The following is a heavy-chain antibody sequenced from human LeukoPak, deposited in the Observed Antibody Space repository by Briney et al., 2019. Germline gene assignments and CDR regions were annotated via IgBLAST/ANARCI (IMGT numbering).Heavy chain of an antibody. CDR2: IRYDGSNE. Sequence: GGSLRLYCAASGFTFSDYGMHWVRQAPGKGLEWVALIRYDGSNEYYADSVKGRFTISRDSSKSTLYLQMNSLRAEDTAVYYCAKELTVGTTSKNLDYWGQGTLVTVSS. J-gene: IGHJ4*02. V-gene: IGHV3-30*02. CDR1: GFTFSDYG. D-gene: IGHD1-26*01. CDR3: AKELTVGTTSKNLDY.